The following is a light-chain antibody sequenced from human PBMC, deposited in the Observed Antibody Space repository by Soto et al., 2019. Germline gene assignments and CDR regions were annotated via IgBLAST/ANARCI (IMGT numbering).Light chain of an antibody. Sequence: QSVLTQPRSVSGSPGQSVTISCTGTSSDVGGYNYVSWYQHHPGKAPKLMIYDVSKWPSGVPDRFSGSKSGNTASLTISGLQAEDEADYYCCSYAGSYTYVFGTGTKLTVL. CDR1: SSDVGGYNY. CDR2: DVS. J-gene: IGLJ1*01. V-gene: IGLV2-11*01. CDR3: CSYAGSYTYV.